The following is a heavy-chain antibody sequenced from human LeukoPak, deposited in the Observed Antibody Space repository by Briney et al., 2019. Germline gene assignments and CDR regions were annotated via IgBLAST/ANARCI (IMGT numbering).Heavy chain of an antibody. Sequence: ASVKVSCKASGYTFTGYYMHWVRQAPGQGLEWMGWINPNSGGTNYAQKFQGRVTMTRDTPISTAYMELSRLRSDDTAVYYCATQVVRGVLGWFDPWGQGTLVTVSS. V-gene: IGHV1-2*02. D-gene: IGHD3-10*01. CDR1: GYTFTGYY. CDR2: INPNSGGT. J-gene: IGHJ5*02. CDR3: ATQVVRGVLGWFDP.